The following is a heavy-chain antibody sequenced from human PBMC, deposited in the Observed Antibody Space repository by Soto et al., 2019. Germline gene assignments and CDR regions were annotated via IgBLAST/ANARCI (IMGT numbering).Heavy chain of an antibody. D-gene: IGHD3-22*01. CDR1: GGSISSGGYY. CDR2: IYYSGST. J-gene: IGHJ3*02. Sequence: SETLSLTCTVSGGSISSGGYYWSWIRQHPGKGLEWIGYIYYSGSTYYNPSLKSRVTISVDTSKNQFSLKLSSVTAADTAVYYCERGEYYYDSPGLFDIRGQGTIVTVSS. CDR3: ERGEYYYDSPGLFDI. V-gene: IGHV4-31*03.